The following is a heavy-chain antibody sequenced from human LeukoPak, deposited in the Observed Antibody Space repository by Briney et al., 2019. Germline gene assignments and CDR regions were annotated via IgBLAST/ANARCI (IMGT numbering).Heavy chain of an antibody. CDR2: ISTSSRTI. J-gene: IGHJ6*02. D-gene: IGHD6-25*01. CDR3: ARAKTEAGYYGMDV. V-gene: IGHV3-48*01. CDR1: GFTSSSYS. Sequence: GVLRLSCAASGFTSSSYSMNWVRQAPGKGLEWVSNISTSSRTIYYADSVKGRFTISRDNAKNSLYLQMNSLRAEDTAVYYCARAKTEAGYYGMDVWGQGPTVTVSS.